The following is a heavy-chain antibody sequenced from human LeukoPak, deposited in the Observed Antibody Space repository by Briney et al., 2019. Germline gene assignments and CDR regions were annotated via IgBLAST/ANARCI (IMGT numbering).Heavy chain of an antibody. V-gene: IGHV4-39*07. CDR1: GGSISSSSYY. D-gene: IGHD3-9*01. CDR2: IYYSGST. Sequence: KPSETLSLTCTVSGGSISSSSYYWGWIRQPPGKGLEWIGSIYYSGSTYYNPSLKSRVTISVDTSKNQFSLKLSSVTAADTAVYYCAGLWGFDWQHSFDYWGQGTLVTVSS. CDR3: AGLWGFDWQHSFDY. J-gene: IGHJ4*02.